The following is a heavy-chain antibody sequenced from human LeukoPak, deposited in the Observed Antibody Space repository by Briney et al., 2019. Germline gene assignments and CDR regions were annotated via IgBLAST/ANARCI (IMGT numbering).Heavy chain of an antibody. V-gene: IGHV1-69*05. J-gene: IGHJ3*02. Sequence: SVKVSCKASGGTFSSYAISWVRQAPGQGLEWMGRIIPIFGTANCAQKFLGRVTITTDESTSTAYMELSSLRSEDTAVYYCARFICSSTSCYANAFDIWGQGTMVTVSS. CDR1: GGTFSSYA. D-gene: IGHD2-2*01. CDR2: IIPIFGTA. CDR3: ARFICSSTSCYANAFDI.